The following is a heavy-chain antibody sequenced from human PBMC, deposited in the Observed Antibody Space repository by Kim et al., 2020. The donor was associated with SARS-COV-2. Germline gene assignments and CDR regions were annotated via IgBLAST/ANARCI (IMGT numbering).Heavy chain of an antibody. D-gene: IGHD2-15*01. Sequence: SETLSLTCAVYGGSFSGYYWSWIRQPPGKGLEWIGEINHSGSTNYNPSLKSRVTISVDTSKNQFSLKLSSVTAADTAVYYCARGLACSGGSCYKFDYWGQGTLVTVSS. V-gene: IGHV4-34*01. CDR1: GGSFSGYY. CDR3: ARGLACSGGSCYKFDY. CDR2: INHSGST. J-gene: IGHJ4*02.